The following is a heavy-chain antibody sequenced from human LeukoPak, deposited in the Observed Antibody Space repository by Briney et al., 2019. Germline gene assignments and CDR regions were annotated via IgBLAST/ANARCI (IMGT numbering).Heavy chain of an antibody. J-gene: IGHJ2*01. D-gene: IGHD6-13*01. CDR3: SCKTDRLGAVGSDRYFDL. V-gene: IGHV3-48*03. Sequence: GGSLRLSCTACGFTFSGYEMPWVRQAPGKGLEWMSYISVNGGAMHYADSVRGRFTTSRDDAKNSLYLHMNSLRVEDTAIYYVSCKTDRLGAVGSDRYFDLWGRGTLITVSS. CDR2: ISVNGGAM. CDR1: GFTFSGYE.